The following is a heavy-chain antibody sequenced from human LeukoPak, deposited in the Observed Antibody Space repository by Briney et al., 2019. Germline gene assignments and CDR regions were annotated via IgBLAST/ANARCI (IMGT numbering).Heavy chain of an antibody. CDR1: GFTFSSYS. Sequence: PGGSLRLSCAASGFTFSSYSMNWVRQAPGKGLEWVSYISSSSSTIYYADSVKGRFTISRDNAKNSLYLQMNSLRAEDTAVYYCARDGDNSGSYYFHFDYWGQGTLVTVSS. CDR3: ARDGDNSGSYYFHFDY. D-gene: IGHD1-26*01. J-gene: IGHJ4*02. V-gene: IGHV3-48*01. CDR2: ISSSSSTI.